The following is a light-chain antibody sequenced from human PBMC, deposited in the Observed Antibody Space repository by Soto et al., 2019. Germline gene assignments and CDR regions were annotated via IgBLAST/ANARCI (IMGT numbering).Light chain of an antibody. V-gene: IGLV1-47*01. Sequence: QSVLTQPPSASGTPGQRVTISCSGSGSNVGTSYVYWYQQLPGTAPKLLIYANDQRPSGVPDRFSGSKSGTSAYLAISGLRSEDEADYYCAAWDDSLSARVFGGGTQLTVL. J-gene: IGLJ3*02. CDR3: AAWDDSLSARV. CDR1: GSNVGTSY. CDR2: AND.